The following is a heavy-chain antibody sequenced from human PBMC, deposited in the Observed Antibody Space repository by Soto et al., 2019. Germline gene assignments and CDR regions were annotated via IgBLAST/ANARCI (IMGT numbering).Heavy chain of an antibody. Sequence: GASVQVSCKASGGTFSSYTISWVRQAPGQGLEWMGRIIPILGIANYAQKFQGRVTITADKSTSAAYMELSSLRSEDTAVYYCARDRCSGGSCYSDQLERLKDWGQGTLVTVSS. D-gene: IGHD2-15*01. J-gene: IGHJ4*02. V-gene: IGHV1-69*04. CDR3: ARDRCSGGSCYSDQLERLKD. CDR1: GGTFSSYT. CDR2: IIPILGIA.